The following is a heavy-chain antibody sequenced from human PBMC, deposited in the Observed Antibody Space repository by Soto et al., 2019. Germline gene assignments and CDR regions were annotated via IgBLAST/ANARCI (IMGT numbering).Heavy chain of an antibody. CDR3: ATDFIRGRSFDY. D-gene: IGHD3-16*01. V-gene: IGHV1-24*01. CDR2: FDPEDGET. Sequence: RASVKVSCKVSGYTLTELSMHWVRQAPGKGLEWMGGFDPEDGETIYAQKFQGRVTMTEDTSTDTAYMELSSLRSEDTAVYYCATDFIRGRSFDYWGQGTLVTVYS. J-gene: IGHJ4*02. CDR1: GYTLTELS.